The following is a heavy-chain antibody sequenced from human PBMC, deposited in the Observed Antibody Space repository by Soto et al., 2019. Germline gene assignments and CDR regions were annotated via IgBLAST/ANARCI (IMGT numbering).Heavy chain of an antibody. CDR2: IYSSGST. CDR3: ARDLYASGIWYGMDV. CDR1: GGSISSYY. Sequence: SQTLSLTCTVSGGSISSYYWSWIRQPAGKGLEWIGRIYSSGSTNYNPSLNSRVTMSLDTSKNHLSLRLSSVADADTAVYYCARDLYASGIWYGMDVWGQGTTVTVSS. V-gene: IGHV4-4*07. J-gene: IGHJ6*02. D-gene: IGHD3-10*01.